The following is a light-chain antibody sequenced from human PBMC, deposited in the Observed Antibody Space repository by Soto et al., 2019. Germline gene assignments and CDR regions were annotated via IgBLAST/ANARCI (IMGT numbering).Light chain of an antibody. V-gene: IGKV1-39*01. CDR2: GAS. J-gene: IGKJ3*01. Sequence: DIQMTQSPSSLSASVGDRVTITCRASENIRNYLNWYQQKPGKVPNLLIYGASTLKSGVPSRFSGSGSETDFTLTINNLRPEDFATYYCQQSYTAVFTFGPGTKVEIK. CDR3: QQSYTAVFT. CDR1: ENIRNY.